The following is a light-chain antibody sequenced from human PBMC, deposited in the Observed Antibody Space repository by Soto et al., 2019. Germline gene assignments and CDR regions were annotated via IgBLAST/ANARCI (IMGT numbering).Light chain of an antibody. CDR3: QSYDSRLTPLV. Sequence: QSVLTQPPSVSGAPGQRVTISCTGSSSNIGAGYDVHWYQQLPGTAPKLLIYGNSNRPSGVPDRFSGSKSGTSASLAITGLQAEDEADYYCQSYDSRLTPLVFGGGTKLTVL. CDR2: GNS. CDR1: SSNIGAGYD. V-gene: IGLV1-40*01. J-gene: IGLJ3*02.